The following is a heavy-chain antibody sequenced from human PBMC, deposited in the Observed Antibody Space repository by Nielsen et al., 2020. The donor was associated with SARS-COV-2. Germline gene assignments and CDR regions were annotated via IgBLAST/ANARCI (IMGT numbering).Heavy chain of an antibody. J-gene: IGHJ4*02. V-gene: IGHV3-23*01. Sequence: GESLKISCVVSGFTISTYAMSWVRQAPGKGLEWVSAISASTYYAESVKGRFTISRDNSKNTLYLQMNSLRAEDTAVYYCAKRSGYTSGWYGDYWGQGTLVTVSS. D-gene: IGHD6-19*01. CDR1: GFTISTYA. CDR2: ISAST. CDR3: AKRSGYTSGWYGDY.